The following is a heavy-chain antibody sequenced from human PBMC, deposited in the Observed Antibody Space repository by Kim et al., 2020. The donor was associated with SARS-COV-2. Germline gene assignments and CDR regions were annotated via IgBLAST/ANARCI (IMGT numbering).Heavy chain of an antibody. J-gene: IGHJ6*02. D-gene: IGHD6-13*01. V-gene: IGHV4-34*01. CDR3: ARAGIAAAGTRYYYYYGMDV. Sequence: SETLSLTCAVYGGSFSGYYWSWIRQPPGTGLEWIGEINHSGSTNYNPSLKSRVTISVDTSKNQFSLKLSSVTAADTAVYYCARAGIAAAGTRYYYYYGMDVWGQGTTVTVSS. CDR1: GGSFSGYY. CDR2: INHSGST.